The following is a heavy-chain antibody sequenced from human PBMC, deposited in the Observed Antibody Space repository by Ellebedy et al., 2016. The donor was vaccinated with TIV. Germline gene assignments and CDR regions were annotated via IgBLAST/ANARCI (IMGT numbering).Heavy chain of an antibody. CDR1: GFTFSDHY. CDR3: GRTRKDVVGAAED. Sequence: GESLKISCAASGFTFSDHYMDWIRQAPGKGLEWVGRIRKKVNSYTTEYAASVKGRFTISRDDSKNSLYLQINSLKTEDTAVYYCGRTRKDVVGAAEDWGQGTLVSVSS. V-gene: IGHV3-72*01. D-gene: IGHD3-10*01. CDR2: IRKKVNSYTT. J-gene: IGHJ4*02.